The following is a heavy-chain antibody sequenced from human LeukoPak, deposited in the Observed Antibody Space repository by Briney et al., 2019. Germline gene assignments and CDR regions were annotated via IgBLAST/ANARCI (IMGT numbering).Heavy chain of an antibody. V-gene: IGHV3-74*01. CDR2: INSDGSST. CDR3: ARDRLEAVTDDDYFDY. CDR1: GFTFSTYN. D-gene: IGHD2-21*02. Sequence: GGSLRLSCAASGFTFSTYNMNWVRQAPGKGLEWVSRINSDGSSTSYADSVKGRFTISRDNAKNTLYLQMNSLRAEDTGVYYCARDRLEAVTDDDYFDYWGQGTLVTVSS. J-gene: IGHJ4*02.